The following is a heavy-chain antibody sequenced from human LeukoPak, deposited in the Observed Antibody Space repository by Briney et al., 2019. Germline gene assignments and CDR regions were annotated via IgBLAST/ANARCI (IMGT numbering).Heavy chain of an antibody. V-gene: IGHV4-59*01. D-gene: IGHD1-20*01. J-gene: IGHJ5*02. Sequence: SETLSLTCTASGGSITSYYWSWIRQPPGKGLEWIGYSGSTNYNPSLKSRVTMSIDTSKNQFSLKLSSVTAADTAVYYCARSIIGTIKGFGWFDPWGQGTPVTVSS. CDR2: SGST. CDR3: ARSIIGTIKGFGWFDP. CDR1: GGSITSYY.